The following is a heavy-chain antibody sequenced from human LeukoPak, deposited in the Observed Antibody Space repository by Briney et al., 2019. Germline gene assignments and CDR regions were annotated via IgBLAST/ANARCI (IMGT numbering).Heavy chain of an antibody. V-gene: IGHV3-30*03. CDR3: VRGDSSSPAGYFDY. J-gene: IGHJ4*02. CDR1: GFTFSSYW. Sequence: GGSLRLSCAASGFTFSSYWMNWVRQAPGRGLEWVAAISEDGNRKFYPDSVKGRFTISRDNSKNTLYLQMNSQRTEDAAVYTCVRGDSSSPAGYFDYWGQGTPVTVSS. CDR2: ISEDGNRK. D-gene: IGHD6-13*01.